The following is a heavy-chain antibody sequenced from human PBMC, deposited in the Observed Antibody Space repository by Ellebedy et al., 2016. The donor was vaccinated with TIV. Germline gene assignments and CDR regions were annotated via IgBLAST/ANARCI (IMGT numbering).Heavy chain of an antibody. D-gene: IGHD3-3*01. Sequence: GGSLRLSXAASGFTFSSYAMSWVRQAPGKGLEWVSAISGSGGSTYYADSVKGRFTISRDNSKNTLYLQINSLRAEDTAVYYCAKGVRFLEWSEGYYGMDVWGQGTTVTVSS. V-gene: IGHV3-23*01. J-gene: IGHJ6*02. CDR1: GFTFSSYA. CDR2: ISGSGGST. CDR3: AKGVRFLEWSEGYYGMDV.